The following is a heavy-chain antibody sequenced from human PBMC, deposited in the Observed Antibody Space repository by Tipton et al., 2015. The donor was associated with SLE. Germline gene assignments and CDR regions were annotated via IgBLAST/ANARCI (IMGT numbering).Heavy chain of an antibody. V-gene: IGHV3-23*03. CDR2: IYSGHTT. Sequence: SGVTISSHAMNWVRQAPGKGLEWVSVIYSGHTTHYADSVKGRFTISRDNSKNTLYLQMNSLRGDDTAVYFCARDFVGAIDSWGQGALVTVSS. J-gene: IGHJ4*02. D-gene: IGHD1-26*01. CDR1: GVTISSHA. CDR3: ARDFVGAIDS.